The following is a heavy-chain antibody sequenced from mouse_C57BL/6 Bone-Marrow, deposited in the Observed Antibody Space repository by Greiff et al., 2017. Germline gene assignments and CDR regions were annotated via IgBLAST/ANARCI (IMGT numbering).Heavy chain of an antibody. J-gene: IGHJ3*01. Sequence: QVQLQQPGAELVKPGASVKLSCKASGYTFTSYWMHWVKQRPGQGLEWIGMIHPNSGSTNYNEKFKSKATLTVDKSSSTAYMQLSSLTSEDSAVYYCARECDGSSSFAYWGQGTLVTVSA. V-gene: IGHV1-64*01. CDR1: GYTFTSYW. D-gene: IGHD1-1*01. CDR2: IHPNSGST. CDR3: ARECDGSSSFAY.